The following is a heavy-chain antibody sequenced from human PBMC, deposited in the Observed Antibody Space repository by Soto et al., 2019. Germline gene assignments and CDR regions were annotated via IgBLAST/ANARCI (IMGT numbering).Heavy chain of an antibody. V-gene: IGHV4-4*02. D-gene: IGHD3-10*01. CDR1: GGSISSSNW. J-gene: IGHJ5*02. CDR3: ASEPGRVVRGEGCDP. CDR2: SYHSGST. Sequence: QVQLQESGPGLVKPSGTLSLTCAVSGGSISSSNWWSWVRQPPGKGLEWIGESYHSGSTNSNPSLKSRVTISVDKSKNQFSLKLGSVTAADTAVYYCASEPGRVVRGEGCDPWVQGTLVTVSS.